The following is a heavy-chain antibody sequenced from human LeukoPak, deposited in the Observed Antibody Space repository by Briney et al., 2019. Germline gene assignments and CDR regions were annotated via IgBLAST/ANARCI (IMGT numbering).Heavy chain of an antibody. Sequence: GESLKISCKGPGYSFTSYRIGWVRQMPGKGLEWMGIIYPGDSDTRYSPSFQGQVTISADKSISTAYLQWSSLKASDTAMYYCARTYYYDSSGYHPFGYWGQGTLVTVSS. J-gene: IGHJ4*02. CDR2: IYPGDSDT. V-gene: IGHV5-51*01. CDR3: ARTYYYDSSGYHPFGY. CDR1: GYSFTSYR. D-gene: IGHD3-22*01.